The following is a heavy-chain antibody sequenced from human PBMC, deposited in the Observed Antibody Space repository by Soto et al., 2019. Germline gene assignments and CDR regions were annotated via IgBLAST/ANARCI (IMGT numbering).Heavy chain of an antibody. Sequence: GESLKISCKGSGYSFTSYWISWVRQMPGKGLEWMGRIDPSDSYTNYSPSFQGHVTISADKSISTAYLQWSSLKASDTAMYYCAKDARPTTPRAFDIWGQGTMVTVSS. CDR2: IDPSDSYT. CDR1: GYSFTSYW. CDR3: AKDARPTTPRAFDI. D-gene: IGHD4-17*01. J-gene: IGHJ3*02. V-gene: IGHV5-10-1*01.